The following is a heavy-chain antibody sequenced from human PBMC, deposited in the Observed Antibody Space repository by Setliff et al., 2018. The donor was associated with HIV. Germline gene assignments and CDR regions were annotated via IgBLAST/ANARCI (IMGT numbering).Heavy chain of an antibody. CDR1: GFTFSSYW. CDR3: VRGSGYYYFDN. V-gene: IGHV3-74*01. D-gene: IGHD3-22*01. J-gene: IGHJ4*02. CDR2: MNTDGSST. Sequence: GGSLRLSCAASGFTFSSYWMHWVRQAPGKGLVWVFGMNTDGSSTRYAASVKGRFTISRDNAKNMLYLQMNSLSADDTAVYYCVRGSGYYYFDNWGQGALVTVSS.